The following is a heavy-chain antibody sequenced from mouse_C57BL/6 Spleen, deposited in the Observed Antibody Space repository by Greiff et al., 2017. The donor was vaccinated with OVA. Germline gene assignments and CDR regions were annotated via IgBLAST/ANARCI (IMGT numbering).Heavy chain of an antibody. D-gene: IGHD1-1*01. J-gene: IGHJ4*01. CDR2: ISSGSSTI. CDR3: ARGLLRGNYAMDY. CDR1: GFTFSDYG. Sequence: EVKLMESGGGLVKPGGSLKLSCAASGFTFSDYGMHWVRQAPEKGLEWVAYISSGSSTIYYADTVKGRFTISRDNAKNTLFLQMTSLRSEDTAMYYCARGLLRGNYAMDYWGQGTSVTVSS. V-gene: IGHV5-17*01.